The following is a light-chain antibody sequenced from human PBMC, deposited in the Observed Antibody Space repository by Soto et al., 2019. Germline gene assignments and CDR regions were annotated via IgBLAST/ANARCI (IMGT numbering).Light chain of an antibody. J-gene: IGKJ1*01. Sequence: DIQMTQSPSSLSASVGDRVTITCRASQGISNYLAWYQQKPWKVPKLLIYVASTLQSGVPSRFSGSGSGTDFTLTISSLQPEYVATYYCQKYNSAPDTVGQGTKVEIK. V-gene: IGKV1-27*01. CDR3: QKYNSAPDT. CDR1: QGISNY. CDR2: VAS.